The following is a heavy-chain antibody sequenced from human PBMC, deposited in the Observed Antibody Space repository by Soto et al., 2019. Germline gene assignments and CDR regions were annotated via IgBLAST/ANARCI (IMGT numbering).Heavy chain of an antibody. CDR3: ARERHAPGLGKNGMYV. J-gene: IGHJ6*02. D-gene: IGHD1-1*01. CDR2: ISSSSSYI. CDR1: GFTFSSYS. V-gene: IGHV3-21*01. Sequence: EVQLVESGGGLVKPGGSLRLSCAASGFTFSSYSMNWVRQAPGKGLEWVSSISSSSSYIYYADSVKGRFTISRDNAKNSLDLQINSLRAEDTAVYYCARERHAPGLGKNGMYVWGQGTTVTVSS.